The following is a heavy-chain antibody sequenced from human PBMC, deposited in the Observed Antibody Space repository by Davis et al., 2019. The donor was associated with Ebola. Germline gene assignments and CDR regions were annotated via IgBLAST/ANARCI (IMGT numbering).Heavy chain of an antibody. CDR1: GFIVSDKY. CDR2: IYRDGRT. Sequence: GGSLRLSCAASGFIVSDKYMSWVRQAPGKGLEWVSVIYRDGRTYYADSVKGRLTVSRDNSKNTLYLQMDSRTDDTAVYYCARDTGYSSSWAFDHWGQGTLVTVSS. CDR3: ARDTGYSSSWAFDH. D-gene: IGHD6-13*01. V-gene: IGHV3-53*01. J-gene: IGHJ4*02.